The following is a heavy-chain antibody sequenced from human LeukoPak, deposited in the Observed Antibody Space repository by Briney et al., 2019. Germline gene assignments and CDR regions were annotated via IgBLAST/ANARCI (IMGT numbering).Heavy chain of an antibody. CDR2: VYDTGTT. Sequence: SETLSLTCTVSGGSISSGGYYWSWIRQHPGKGLEWIGYVYDTGTTNYNPSLSSRVTISLDTSKNLFSLKLTSVTAADTAVYYCARGLTADSWGQGTLVTVSS. CDR3: ARGLTADS. D-gene: IGHD5-18*01. V-gene: IGHV4-61*08. CDR1: GGSISSGGYY. J-gene: IGHJ4*02.